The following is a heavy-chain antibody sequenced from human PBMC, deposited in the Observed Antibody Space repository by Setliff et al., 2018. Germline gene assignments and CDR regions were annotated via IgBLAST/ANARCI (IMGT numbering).Heavy chain of an antibody. V-gene: IGHV3-33*03. Sequence: GGSLRLSCGASGFTFFNHAMHWVRQTPGKGLEWVAMIWSDGINKYYGASVKGRFTVSRDNSKKMVYLEMNTLGAEDTALYYGVTDPPGSGWSFDSWGQGTLVTVSS. CDR1: GFTFFNHA. J-gene: IGHJ4*02. CDR3: VTDPPGSGWSFDS. CDR2: IWSDGINK. D-gene: IGHD6-19*01.